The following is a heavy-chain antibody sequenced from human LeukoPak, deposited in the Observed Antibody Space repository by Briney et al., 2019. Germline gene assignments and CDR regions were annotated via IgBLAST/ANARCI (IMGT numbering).Heavy chain of an antibody. D-gene: IGHD1-26*01. CDR2: ISYDGTNT. Sequence: PGGSLRLSCAASGFTFSSYAMHWVRQGPGKGLEWLSIISYDGTNTYYGDSVKGRFTISRDNSNNTLFLQMNSLRPEDTAVYFCARHPGDFTGIVNYYYMDVWGKGTTVTVSS. V-gene: IGHV3-30*04. CDR1: GFTFSSYA. J-gene: IGHJ6*03. CDR3: ARHPGDFTGIVNYYYMDV.